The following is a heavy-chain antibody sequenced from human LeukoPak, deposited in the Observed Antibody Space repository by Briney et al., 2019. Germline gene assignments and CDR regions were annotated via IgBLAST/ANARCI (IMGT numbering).Heavy chain of an antibody. CDR3: ARRYSYAHRHFDY. CDR1: GGSFSGYY. CDR2: INHSGST. J-gene: IGHJ4*02. Sequence: SETLSLTCAVYGGSFSGYYWSWIRQPPGKGLEWIGEINHSGSTNYNPSLKSRVTISVDTSKNQFSLKLSSVTAADTAVYYCARRYSYAHRHFDYWGQGTLVTVSS. V-gene: IGHV4-34*01. D-gene: IGHD5-18*01.